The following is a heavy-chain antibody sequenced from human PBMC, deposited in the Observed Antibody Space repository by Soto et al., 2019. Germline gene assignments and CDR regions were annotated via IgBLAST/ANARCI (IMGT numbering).Heavy chain of an antibody. Sequence: GGSLRLSCAAPGFTFSSYAMSWVRQAPGKGLEWVSAISGSGGSTYYADSVKGRFTISRDNSKNTLYLQMNSLRAEDTAVYYCTKDTSPYDSSGGDYWGQGTLVTVSS. J-gene: IGHJ4*02. V-gene: IGHV3-23*01. CDR3: TKDTSPYDSSGGDY. D-gene: IGHD3-22*01. CDR2: ISGSGGST. CDR1: GFTFSSYA.